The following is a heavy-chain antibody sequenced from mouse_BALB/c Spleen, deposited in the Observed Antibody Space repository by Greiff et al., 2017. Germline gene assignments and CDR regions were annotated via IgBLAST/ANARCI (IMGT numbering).Heavy chain of an antibody. Sequence: QVQLQQSGTVLARPGASVKMSCKASGYTFTSYWMHWVKQRPGQGLEWIGYINPSTGYTEYNQKFKDKATLTADKSSSTAYMQLSSLTSEDSAVYYCAGGVRRYYAMDYWGQGTSVTVSS. CDR1: GYTFTSYW. CDR3: AGGVRRYYAMDY. J-gene: IGHJ4*01. CDR2: INPSTGYT. D-gene: IGHD2-14*01. V-gene: IGHV1-4*01.